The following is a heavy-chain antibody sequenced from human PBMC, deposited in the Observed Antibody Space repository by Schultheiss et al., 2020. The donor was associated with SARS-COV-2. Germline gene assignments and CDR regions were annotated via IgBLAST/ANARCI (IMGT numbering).Heavy chain of an antibody. CDR2: ISGSGGST. CDR3: AKKGGVGATTVYYYYYYGMDV. D-gene: IGHD1-26*01. V-gene: IGHV3-23*01. Sequence: GGSLRLSCAASGFTFSSYAMSWVRQAPGKGLEWVSGISGSGGSTYYADSVKGRFTISRDNSKNTLYLQMNSLRAEDTAVYYCAKKGGVGATTVYYYYYYGMDVWGQGTTVTVSS. J-gene: IGHJ6*02. CDR1: GFTFSSYA.